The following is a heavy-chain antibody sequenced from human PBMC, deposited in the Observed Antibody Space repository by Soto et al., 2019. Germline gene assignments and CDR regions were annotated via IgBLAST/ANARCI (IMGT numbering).Heavy chain of an antibody. CDR1: GFTVSSNY. Sequence: EVPLVESGGGLVQPGGSLRLSCAASGFTVSSNYMSWVRQAPGKGLEWVSVIYSGGSTYYADSVKGRFTISRHNSKNTLYLQMNSLRAEDTAVYYCARDYDSPPAYYMDVWGKGTTVTVSS. CDR3: ARDYDSPPAYYMDV. V-gene: IGHV3-53*04. CDR2: IYSGGST. J-gene: IGHJ6*03. D-gene: IGHD3-3*01.